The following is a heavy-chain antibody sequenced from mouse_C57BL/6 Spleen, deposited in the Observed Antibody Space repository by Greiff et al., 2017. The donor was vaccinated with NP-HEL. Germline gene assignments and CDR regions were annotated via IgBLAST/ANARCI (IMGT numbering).Heavy chain of an antibody. D-gene: IGHD2-1*01. CDR3: ARPIYYGNYGYFDV. CDR2: IDPSDSYT. J-gene: IGHJ1*03. V-gene: IGHV1-50*01. Sequence: QVHVKQPGAELVKPGASVKLSCKASGYTFTSYWMQWVKQRPGQGLEWIGEIDPSDSYTNYNQKFKGKATLTVDTSSSTAYMQLSSLTSEDSAVYYCARPIYYGNYGYFDVWGTGTTVTVSS. CDR1: GYTFTSYW.